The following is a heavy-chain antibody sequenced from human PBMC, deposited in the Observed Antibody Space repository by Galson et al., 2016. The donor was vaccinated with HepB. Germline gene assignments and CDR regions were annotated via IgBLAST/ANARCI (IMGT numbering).Heavy chain of an antibody. D-gene: IGHD1-26*01. CDR2: INPSDGRT. V-gene: IGHV1-46*01. Sequence: SCKASRYIFTDYYIHWVRQAPGQGLEWMSRINPSDGRTIYAQKFQGRVTMTRDTSTTTVYMALTSLRSEDTAIYYCARDGHKWNFDYWGQGSLVTVSS. CDR3: ARDGHKWNFDY. CDR1: RYIFTDYY. J-gene: IGHJ4*02.